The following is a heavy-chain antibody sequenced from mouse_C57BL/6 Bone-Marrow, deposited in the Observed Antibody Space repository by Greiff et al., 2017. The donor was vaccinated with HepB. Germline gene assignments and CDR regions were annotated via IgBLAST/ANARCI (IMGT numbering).Heavy chain of an antibody. CDR3: ARGDYSNYDYAMDY. CDR1: GYTFTSYW. J-gene: IGHJ4*01. V-gene: IGHV1-55*01. CDR2: IYPGSGST. Sequence: QVQLQQPGAELVKPGASVKMSCKASGYTFTSYWITWVKQRPGQGLEWIGDIYPGSGSTNYNEKFKSNATLTVDTSSSTAYMQLSSLTSEDSAVYYCARGDYSNYDYAMDYWGQGTSVTVSS. D-gene: IGHD2-5*01.